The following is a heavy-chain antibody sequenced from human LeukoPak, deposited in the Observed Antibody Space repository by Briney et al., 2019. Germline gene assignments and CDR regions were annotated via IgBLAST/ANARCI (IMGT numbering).Heavy chain of an antibody. V-gene: IGHV4-31*03. J-gene: IGHJ4*02. CDR1: GGSISSGGYY. CDR3: ARIYSSGWSDY. D-gene: IGHD6-19*01. CDR2: IYYSGST. Sequence: PSETLSLTCTVSGGSISSGGYYWSWIRQHPGKGLEWIGYIYYSGSTYYNPSLKSRVTISVDTSKNQFSLKLSSVTAADTAVYYCARIYSSGWSDYWGQGTLATVSS.